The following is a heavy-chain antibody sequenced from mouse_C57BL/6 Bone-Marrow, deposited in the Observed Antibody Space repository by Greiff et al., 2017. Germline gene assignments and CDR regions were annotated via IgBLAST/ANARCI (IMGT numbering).Heavy chain of an antibody. Sequence: EVKVVESGEGLVKPGGSLKLSCAASGFPFSSYAMSWVRQTPEKRLEWVAYISSGGDYIYYADTVKGRFTISRDNARNTLYLQMSSLKSEDTAMYYCTRDRIYYYGSAWFAYWGQGTLVTVSA. CDR3: TRDRIYYYGSAWFAY. CDR1: GFPFSSYA. CDR2: ISSGGDYI. D-gene: IGHD1-1*01. V-gene: IGHV5-9-1*02. J-gene: IGHJ3*01.